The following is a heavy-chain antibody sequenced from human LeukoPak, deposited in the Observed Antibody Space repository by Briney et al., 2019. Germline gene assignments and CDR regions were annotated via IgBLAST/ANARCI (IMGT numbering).Heavy chain of an antibody. V-gene: IGHV3-23*01. D-gene: IGHD3-10*01. J-gene: IGHJ4*03. CDR1: GFTLRHYA. CDR3: AKAFQRGVLKTSQN. Sequence: PGGSVRLSCPASGFTLRHYAMRGVRQAPGQGLEGVAGISDGVCTTHYALFARGRFPISRDNSKNRRYLQMNRLRREDTAVYYCAKAFQRGVLKTSQNWGQGTQVTVSS. CDR2: ISDGVCTT.